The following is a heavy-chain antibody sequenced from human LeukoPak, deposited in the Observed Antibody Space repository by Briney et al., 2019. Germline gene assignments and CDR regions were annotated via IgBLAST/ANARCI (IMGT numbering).Heavy chain of an antibody. J-gene: IGHJ4*02. D-gene: IGHD6-6*01. CDR3: ARDSLHSSSIWD. CDR1: GGSISSYY. Sequence: KPSETLSLTCTVSGGSISSYYWSWIRQPAGKGLEWIGSFYHSGSTYYNPSLKSRVTILVDTSKNQFSLKLSSVTAADTAVYYCARDSLHSSSIWDWGQGTLVTVSS. CDR2: FYHSGST. V-gene: IGHV4-4*07.